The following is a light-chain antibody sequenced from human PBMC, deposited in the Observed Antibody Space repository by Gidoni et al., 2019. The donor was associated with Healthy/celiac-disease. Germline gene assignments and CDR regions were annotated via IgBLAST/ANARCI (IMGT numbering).Light chain of an antibody. CDR2: GAS. CDR1: QSVSSN. J-gene: IGKJ2*01. Sequence: ELVLTQSPATLSVSPGERATLSCRASQSVSSNVAWYQQKPGQAPRPLIYGASTRATGIPARFSGSGSGTEFTLTIRSLQSEDFAVYYCQQYNNWPDTFGQXTKLEIK. CDR3: QQYNNWPDT. V-gene: IGKV3-15*01.